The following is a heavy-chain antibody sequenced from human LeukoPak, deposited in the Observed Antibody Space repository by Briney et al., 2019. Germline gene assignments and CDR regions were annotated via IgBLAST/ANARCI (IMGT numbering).Heavy chain of an antibody. CDR1: GFTFGNYW. CDR3: ARAPGMATALDI. V-gene: IGHV3-74*01. J-gene: IGHJ3*02. D-gene: IGHD5-24*01. Sequence: PGGSLRLSCAASGFTFGNYWMHWVRQAPGKGLVWVSRINGDGSSTNYADSVKGRFTISRDNSKNTLYLQMNSLRAEDTAVYYCARAPGMATALDIWGQGTMVTVSS. CDR2: INGDGSST.